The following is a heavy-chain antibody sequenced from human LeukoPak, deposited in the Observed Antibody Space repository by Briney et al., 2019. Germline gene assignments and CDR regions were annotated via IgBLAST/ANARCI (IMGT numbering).Heavy chain of an antibody. D-gene: IGHD3-22*01. J-gene: IGHJ4*02. CDR2: ISSSSSYI. CDR1: GFTFSSYS. V-gene: IGHV3-21*01. CDR3: ARDRETYYYDSSGYYY. Sequence: GGSLRLSCAASGFTFSSYSMNWVRQAPGKGLEWVSSISSSSSYIYYADSVKGRFTISRDNAKNSLYLQMNSLRAEDTAVYYCARDRETYYYDSSGYYYWGQGTLVTVSS.